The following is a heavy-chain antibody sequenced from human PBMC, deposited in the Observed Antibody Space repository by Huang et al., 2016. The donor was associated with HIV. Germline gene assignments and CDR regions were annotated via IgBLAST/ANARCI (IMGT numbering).Heavy chain of an antibody. Sequence: QVQLVQSGAEVKKPGASVKVSCKASGYTFTNYAINWVRQATGQSLEWMGWISGYNGKTKYAQKVQGRVTMTKDTSTSTAYMELRSLISDDTAVYYCARERYYYDRSGYYTPVEYFHHWGQGTLVTVSS. V-gene: IGHV1-18*01. CDR1: GYTFTNYA. CDR2: ISGYNGKT. J-gene: IGHJ1*01. CDR3: ARERYYYDRSGYYTPVEYFHH. D-gene: IGHD3-22*01.